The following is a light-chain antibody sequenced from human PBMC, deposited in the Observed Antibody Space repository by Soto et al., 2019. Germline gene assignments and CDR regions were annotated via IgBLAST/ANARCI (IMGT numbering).Light chain of an antibody. J-gene: IGLJ1*01. CDR3: CTDAGSYKV. CDR1: SSDVGGYDY. V-gene: IGLV2-8*01. Sequence: LTRPPSASGSPGQTVTISCTGTSSDVGGYDYASWYQQHPGEAPKLIIYEVTKRPSGVPDRFSGSKSGNTASLTVSGLQAEDEADYYCCTDAGSYKVFGIGTKVTVL. CDR2: EVT.